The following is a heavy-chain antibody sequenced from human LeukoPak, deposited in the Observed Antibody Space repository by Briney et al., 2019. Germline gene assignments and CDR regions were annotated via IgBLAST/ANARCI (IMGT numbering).Heavy chain of an antibody. Sequence: GGSLAPSCAASGFTFSNYEMNWVRQAPGKGLEWVSYISRSSGSSIYYADSVKGRFTISRDNAKNSLYLQMNSLRAEDTAVYYCARDPIPYYYDSSGYYYGGWFDPWGQGTLVTVSS. CDR3: ARDPIPYYYDSSGYYYGGWFDP. D-gene: IGHD3-22*01. CDR1: GFTFSNYE. J-gene: IGHJ5*02. V-gene: IGHV3-48*03. CDR2: ISRSSGSSI.